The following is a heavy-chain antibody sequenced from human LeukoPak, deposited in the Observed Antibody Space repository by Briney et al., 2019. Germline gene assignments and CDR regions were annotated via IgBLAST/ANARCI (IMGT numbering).Heavy chain of an antibody. V-gene: IGHV4-4*07. D-gene: IGHD4/OR15-4a*01. CDR2: MYISGDT. CDR1: GGSISSYY. J-gene: IGHJ3*02. CDR3: ARPGKSMVALNAFDI. Sequence: SETLSLTCTVSGGSISSYYWSWIRQPAGKGLEWIGRMYISGDTNYNPSLKSRVTMSLDTSKNQFSLKLSSVTAADTAVYYCARPGKSMVALNAFDIWGQGTMVTVSS.